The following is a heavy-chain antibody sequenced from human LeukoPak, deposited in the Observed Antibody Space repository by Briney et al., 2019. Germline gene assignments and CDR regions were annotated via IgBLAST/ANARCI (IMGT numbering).Heavy chain of an antibody. V-gene: IGHV3-9*01. CDR2: ISWNSGSI. CDR1: GFTFDDYA. D-gene: IGHD1-26*01. J-gene: IGHJ4*02. Sequence: GGSLRLPCAASGFTFDDYAMHWVRQAPGKGLEWVSDISWNSGSIGYADSVKGRFTISRDNAKNSLYLQMNSPRAEDTALYYCAKSVGLKPVSFLDYWGQGTLVTVSS. CDR3: AKSVGLKPVSFLDY.